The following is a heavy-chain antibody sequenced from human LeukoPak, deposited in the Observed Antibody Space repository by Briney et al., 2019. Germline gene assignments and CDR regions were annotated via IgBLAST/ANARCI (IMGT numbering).Heavy chain of an antibody. Sequence: RASVKVSCKASGGTFSSYAISWVRQAPGQGLEWMGGIIPIFGTANYAQKFQGRVTITTDESTSTAYMELSSLRSEDTAVYYCARDHRSTVEPADNHYFDYWGQGTLVTVSS. V-gene: IGHV1-69*05. J-gene: IGHJ4*02. D-gene: IGHD4-23*01. CDR2: IIPIFGTA. CDR1: GGTFSSYA. CDR3: ARDHRSTVEPADNHYFDY.